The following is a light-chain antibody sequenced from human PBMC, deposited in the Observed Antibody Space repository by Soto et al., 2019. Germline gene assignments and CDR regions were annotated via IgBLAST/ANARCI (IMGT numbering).Light chain of an antibody. CDR2: DAS. CDR1: RSVSSY. J-gene: IGKJ4*01. CDR3: QRRSEWPPRLP. Sequence: EIVLTQSPATLFLSPGERATLSCGASRSVSSYLAWYQQKPGQAPRLLISDASYRATGLPARVSGSGSGTAVPLTLGRLEPDDIAVYFCQRRSEWPPRLPFAGEPKVHLK. V-gene: IGKV3-11*01.